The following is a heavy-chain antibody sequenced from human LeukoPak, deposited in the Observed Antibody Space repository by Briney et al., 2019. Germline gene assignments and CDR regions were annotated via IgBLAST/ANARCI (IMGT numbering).Heavy chain of an antibody. CDR1: GGSISSSSYY. CDR2: IYYSGST. V-gene: IGHV4-39*07. CDR3: AGDYTLRSYRFDY. J-gene: IGHJ4*02. D-gene: IGHD3-10*01. Sequence: SETLSLTCTVSGGSISSSSYYWGWIRQPPGKGLEWIGSIYYSGSTYYNPSLKSRVTISVDTSKNQFSLKLNSVTAADTAIYCCAGDYTLRSYRFDYWGQGTLVTVSS.